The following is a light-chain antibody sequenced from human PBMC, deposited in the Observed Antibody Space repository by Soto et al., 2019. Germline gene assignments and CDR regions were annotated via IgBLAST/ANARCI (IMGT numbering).Light chain of an antibody. V-gene: IGKV1-39*01. CDR1: QSITTY. Sequence: DIQMTQSPSSLSASVGDRVTITCRASQSITTYLNWYQHKPGKAPKLLICAASSLPSGVPSRFSGSGSRTEFTLTISSLQPEDSATYDCQQGSSTPFTFGPGTKVDIK. CDR2: AAS. CDR3: QQGSSTPFT. J-gene: IGKJ3*01.